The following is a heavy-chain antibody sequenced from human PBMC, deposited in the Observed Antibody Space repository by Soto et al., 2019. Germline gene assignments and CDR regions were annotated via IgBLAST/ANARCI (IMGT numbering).Heavy chain of an antibody. J-gene: IGHJ4*02. CDR2: IYHSGST. CDR3: ARDGAYSSSWCLDY. V-gene: IGHV4-4*02. CDR1: GGSISSSNW. Sequence: PSETLSLTCAVSGGSISSSNWWSWVRQPPGKGLEWIGEIYHSGSTNYNPSLKSRVTISVDKSKNQFSLKLSSVTAADTAVYYCARDGAYSSSWCLDYWGQGTLVTVSS. D-gene: IGHD6-13*01.